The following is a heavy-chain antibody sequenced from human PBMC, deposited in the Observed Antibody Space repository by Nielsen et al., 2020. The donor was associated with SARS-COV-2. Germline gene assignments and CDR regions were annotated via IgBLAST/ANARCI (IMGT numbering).Heavy chain of an antibody. D-gene: IGHD4-17*01. CDR2: MSSSSNYI. CDR3: ARDRTYGDYEVGDY. CDR1: GISFSSYS. V-gene: IGHV3-21*01. J-gene: IGHJ4*02. Sequence: GGSLRLSCAASGISFSSYSMNWVRQAPGKGLEWASSMSSSSNYIYYADSVKGRFTISRDNAKNSLYLQMNSLRAEDTAVYYCARDRTYGDYEVGDYWGQGTLVTVSS.